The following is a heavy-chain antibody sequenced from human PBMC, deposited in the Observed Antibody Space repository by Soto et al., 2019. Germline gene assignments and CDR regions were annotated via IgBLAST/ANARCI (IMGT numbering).Heavy chain of an antibody. V-gene: IGHV1-69*13. J-gene: IGHJ6*02. CDR2: IIPISGTA. Sequence: SVKVSCKASGGTFSSYAISWVRQAPGQGLEWMGGIIPISGTANYAQKFQGRVTITAGESTSTAYMELSSLRSEDTAVYYCARSQGSSTSLEIYYYYYYGMDVWGQGTTVTVSS. D-gene: IGHD2-2*01. CDR1: GGTFSSYA. CDR3: ARSQGSSTSLEIYYYYYYGMDV.